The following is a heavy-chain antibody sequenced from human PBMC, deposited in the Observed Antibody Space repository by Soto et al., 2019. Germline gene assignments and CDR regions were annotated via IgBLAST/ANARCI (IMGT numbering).Heavy chain of an antibody. Sequence: ASVKVSCKASGYTFTSYAIHWVRQAPGQRLEWMGWINAGNGNTNYSQKFQGRVTMTTDTSTSTAYMELRSLRSDDTAVYYCARTTTVTTLGYRGQGTLVTVSS. V-gene: IGHV1-3*01. CDR1: GYTFTSYA. CDR3: ARTTTVTTLGY. CDR2: INAGNGNT. D-gene: IGHD4-17*01. J-gene: IGHJ4*02.